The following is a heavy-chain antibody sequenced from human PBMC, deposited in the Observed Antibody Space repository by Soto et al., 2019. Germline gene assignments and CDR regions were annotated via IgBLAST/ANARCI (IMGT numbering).Heavy chain of an antibody. CDR2: ISYDGSNK. CDR3: AKEILGSMVRGVIGYFDY. V-gene: IGHV3-30*18. CDR1: GFTFSTYG. D-gene: IGHD3-10*01. Sequence: GGSLRLSCAASGFTFSTYGIHWVRQAPGKGLEWVAVISYDGSNKYYADSVKGRFTISRDNSKNTLYLQMNSLRAEDTAVYYCAKEILGSMVRGVIGYFDYWGQGTLVTVA. J-gene: IGHJ4*02.